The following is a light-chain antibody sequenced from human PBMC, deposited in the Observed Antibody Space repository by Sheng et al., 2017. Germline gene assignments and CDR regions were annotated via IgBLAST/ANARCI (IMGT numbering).Light chain of an antibody. V-gene: IGKV3-20*01. CDR1: QSVSSSY. J-gene: IGKJ1*01. CDR3: QQYGSSHWT. CDR2: GAS. Sequence: EIVLTQSPRHPVFVSRGKSHPSPARASQSVSSSYLAWYQQKPGQAPRLLIYGASSRATGIPDRFSGSGSGTDFTLTISRLEPEDFAVYYCQQYGSSHWTFGQGTNGGNQT.